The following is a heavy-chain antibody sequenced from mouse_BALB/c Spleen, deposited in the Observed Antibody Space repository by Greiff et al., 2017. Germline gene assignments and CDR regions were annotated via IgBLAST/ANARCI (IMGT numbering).Heavy chain of an antibody. V-gene: IGHV5-9-3*01. J-gene: IGHJ3*01. Sequence: EVQRVESGGGLVKPGGSLKLSCAASGFTFSSYAMSWVRQTPEKRLEWVATISSGGSYTYYPDSVKGRFTISRDNAKNTLYLQSSSLRSEDTAMSSCARQPYDYDETWFAYWGQGTLVTVSA. D-gene: IGHD2-4*01. CDR1: GFTFSSYA. CDR3: ARQPYDYDETWFAY. CDR2: ISSGGSYT.